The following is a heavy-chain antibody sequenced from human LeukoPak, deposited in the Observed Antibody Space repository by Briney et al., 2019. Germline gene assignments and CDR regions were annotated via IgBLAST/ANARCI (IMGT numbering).Heavy chain of an antibody. CDR1: GFTFTNYA. CDR3: AKNNDYGGSYWYFDL. CDR2: ISYDETNK. V-gene: IGHV3-30*04. Sequence: GGSLRLSCAASGFTFTNYAMHWVRQAPGKGLEWVAVISYDETNKYYEDSVKGRFTISRDSSKNTLYLQMSSLRDEDTAVYYCAKNNDYGGSYWYFDLWGRGTLATVSS. D-gene: IGHD4-23*01. J-gene: IGHJ2*01.